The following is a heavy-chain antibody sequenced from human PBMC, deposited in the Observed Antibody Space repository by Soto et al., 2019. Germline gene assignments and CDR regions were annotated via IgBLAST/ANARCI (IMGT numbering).Heavy chain of an antibody. Sequence: SCKTSGYTFSNYGITWVRQAPGQPLEWVAVISYDGSNKYYVDSVKGRFTISRDNSKNTLCLQMNSLRAEDTAVYYCAKDRDSTSSGYYYYGMDVWGQGTTVTVSS. CDR1: GYTFSNYG. CDR3: AKDRDSTSSGYYYYGMDV. V-gene: IGHV3-30*18. J-gene: IGHJ6*02. CDR2: ISYDGSNK. D-gene: IGHD6-6*01.